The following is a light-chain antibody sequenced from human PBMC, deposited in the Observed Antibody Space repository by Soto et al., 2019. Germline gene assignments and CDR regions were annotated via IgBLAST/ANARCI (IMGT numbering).Light chain of an antibody. Sequence: ENVLTQSPGTLSLSPGERVTLSCRASQSISNNYLAWNQRKPGQAPRLLIYGASSRATGLPDRFSGSGSGTDFTLTISRLEPEDFAVYYCQQYSGSYTFGQGTKLEIK. CDR3: QQYSGSYT. J-gene: IGKJ2*01. V-gene: IGKV3-20*01. CDR1: QSISNNY. CDR2: GAS.